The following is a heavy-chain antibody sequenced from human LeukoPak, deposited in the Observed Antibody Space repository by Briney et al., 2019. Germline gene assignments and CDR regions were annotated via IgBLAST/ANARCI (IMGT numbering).Heavy chain of an antibody. Sequence: GESLKISCKGSGFTFTSYWIGWVRPMPGKGLEWMGIIYPGDSNTRYSPSFQGQVTISADKSISTAYLQWSSLKASDTAMYYCAICPSSGCDYWGQGTLVTVSS. D-gene: IGHD6-19*01. CDR1: GFTFTSYW. CDR2: IYPGDSNT. V-gene: IGHV5-51*01. J-gene: IGHJ4*02. CDR3: AICPSSGCDY.